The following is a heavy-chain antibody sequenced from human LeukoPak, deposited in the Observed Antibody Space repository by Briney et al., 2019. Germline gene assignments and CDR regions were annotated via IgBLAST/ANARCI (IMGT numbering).Heavy chain of an antibody. CDR3: ARRRSRDGYNFDY. D-gene: IGHD5-24*01. Sequence: KPGGSLRLSCAASGFTFSSYSMNWVRQAPGKGLEWVSSISSSSSYIYYADSVKGRFTISRDNAKNSLYLQMNSLRAEDTAVYYCARRRSRDGYNFDYWGQGTLVTVSS. V-gene: IGHV3-21*01. J-gene: IGHJ4*02. CDR1: GFTFSSYS. CDR2: ISSSSSYI.